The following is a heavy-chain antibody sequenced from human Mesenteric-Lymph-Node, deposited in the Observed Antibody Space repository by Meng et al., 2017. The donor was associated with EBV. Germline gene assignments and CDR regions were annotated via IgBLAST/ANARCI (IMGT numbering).Heavy chain of an antibody. D-gene: IGHD2-21*01. V-gene: IGHV4-34*01. CDR2: INHSGST. Sequence: QVQPHQWGAALLQPSETLSLTCDVDGGSFSGYYWSWIRQPPGKGLEWIGEINHSGSTNYNPSLTSRVTISVDTSKNHFSLKLTSVTAADTAVYYCARAFCGGDCSHFDYWGQGTLVTVSS. CDR1: GGSFSGYY. J-gene: IGHJ4*02. CDR3: ARAFCGGDCSHFDY.